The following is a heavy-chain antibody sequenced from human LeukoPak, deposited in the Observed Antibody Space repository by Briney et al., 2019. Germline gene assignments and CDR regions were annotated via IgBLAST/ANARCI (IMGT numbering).Heavy chain of an antibody. CDR2: INAGDGNT. Sequence: ASVKVSCKASGYTFTTYAMHWVRQAPGQRLEWMGWINAGDGNTKHSQKLQGRLRITRDTSARTAYLELSSLRSEDTAVYYCVVGAFFDYWGQGTLVTVSS. CDR1: GYTFTTYA. J-gene: IGHJ4*02. V-gene: IGHV1-3*01. D-gene: IGHD1-26*01. CDR3: VVGAFFDY.